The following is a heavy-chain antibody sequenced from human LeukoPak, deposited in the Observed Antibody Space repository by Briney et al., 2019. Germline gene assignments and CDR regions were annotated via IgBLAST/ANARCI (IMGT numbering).Heavy chain of an antibody. V-gene: IGHV3-7*01. J-gene: IGHJ5*02. CDR3: ARPLIDCSSTSCYTPHSFDP. Sequence: GGSLRLSCAASGFTFSSYWMSWVRQAPGKGLEWVANIKQDGSEKYYVDSVKGRFTISRDNAKNSLYLQMNSLRAEDTAVYYCARPLIDCSSTSCYTPHSFDPWGQGTLVTVSS. CDR2: IKQDGSEK. D-gene: IGHD2-2*02. CDR1: GFTFSSYW.